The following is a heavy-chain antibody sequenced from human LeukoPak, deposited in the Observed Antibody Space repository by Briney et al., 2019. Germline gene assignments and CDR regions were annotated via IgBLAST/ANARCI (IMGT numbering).Heavy chain of an antibody. CDR1: GFTFSSYA. V-gene: IGHV3-23*01. CDR2: ISGSGGST. Sequence: GGSLRLSCAASGFTFSSYAMSWVRQAPGKGLEWVSAISGSGGSTYYADSVKGRFTISRDNSKNTLYLQMNSLRAEDTAVYYCAKIEAPKDIVVVVAATAFDYWGQGTWSPSPQ. CDR3: AKIEAPKDIVVVVAATAFDY. D-gene: IGHD2-15*01. J-gene: IGHJ4*02.